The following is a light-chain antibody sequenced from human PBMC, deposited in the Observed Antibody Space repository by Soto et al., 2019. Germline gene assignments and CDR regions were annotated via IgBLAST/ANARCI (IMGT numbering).Light chain of an antibody. CDR3: QQRSNWPT. CDR2: GAS. CDR1: QSVSRY. J-gene: IGKJ5*01. Sequence: IVLTPAPGTLSLSPGERATLSCRASQSVSRYLTWYQQKPGQGPRVLIYGASSRATGIPARFSGSGSGTDFTLTISSLEPEDFAVYFCQQRSNWPTFGQGTRLEI. V-gene: IGKV3-11*01.